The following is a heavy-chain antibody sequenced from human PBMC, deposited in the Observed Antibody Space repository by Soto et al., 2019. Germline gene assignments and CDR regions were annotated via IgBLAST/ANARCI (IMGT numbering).Heavy chain of an antibody. V-gene: IGHV1-46*01. CDR2: INPSGGST. Sequence: ASVKVSCKASGYTFTGYYMHWVRQAPGQGLEWMGIINPSGGSTSYAQKFQGRVTMTRDTSTSTVYMELSSLRSEDTAVYYCARCMVRGEPPSYSGMDVWGQGTTVTVSS. CDR1: GYTFTGYY. CDR3: ARCMVRGEPPSYSGMDV. D-gene: IGHD3-10*01. J-gene: IGHJ6*02.